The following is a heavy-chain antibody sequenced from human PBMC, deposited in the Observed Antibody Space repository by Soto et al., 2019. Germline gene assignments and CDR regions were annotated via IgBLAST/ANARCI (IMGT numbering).Heavy chain of an antibody. CDR1: GDTFAFHS. D-gene: IGHD3-10*01. V-gene: IGHV1-69*02. Sequence: QVQLVQSGAEVKRPGSSVKVSCKASGDTFAFHSINWVRQAPGLGLEWMGRINPILSMSNYAPRFQGRVTMTADQSTSTAYMLLSSLRSEDTAIYYCATSYGSGYRAFDYWGPGALGTVSS. J-gene: IGHJ4*02. CDR2: INPILSMS. CDR3: ATSYGSGYRAFDY.